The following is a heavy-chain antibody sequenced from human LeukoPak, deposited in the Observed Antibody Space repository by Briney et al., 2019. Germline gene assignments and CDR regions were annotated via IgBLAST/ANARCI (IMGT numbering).Heavy chain of an antibody. Sequence: SETLSLTCAVYGGSFSGYYWSWIRQPPGKGLEWIGYIYYSGSTNYNPSLKSRVTISVDTSKNQFSLKLSSVTAADTAVYYCARDLAHLYWGQGTLVTVSS. CDR3: ARDLAHLY. CDR1: GGSFSGYY. J-gene: IGHJ4*02. CDR2: IYYSGST. V-gene: IGHV4-59*01.